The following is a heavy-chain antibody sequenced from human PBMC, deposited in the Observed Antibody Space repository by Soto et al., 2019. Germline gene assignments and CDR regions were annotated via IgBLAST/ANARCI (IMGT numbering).Heavy chain of an antibody. CDR1: GGTFSSYA. CDR3: ARGYCSRPSCPDAFDI. D-gene: IGHD2-2*01. CDR2: IIPIFGTA. J-gene: IGHJ3*02. Sequence: QVQLVQSGAEVKKPGSSVKVSCKASGGTFSSYAISWVRQAPGQGLEWMGGIIPIFGTANYAQKFQGRVTITADESTSTAYMELSSLRSEDKAVYYCARGYCSRPSCPDAFDIWGQGTMVTVSS. V-gene: IGHV1-69*01.